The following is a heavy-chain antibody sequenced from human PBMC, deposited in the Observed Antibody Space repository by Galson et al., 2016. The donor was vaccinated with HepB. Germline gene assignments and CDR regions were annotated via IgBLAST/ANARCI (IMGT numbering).Heavy chain of an antibody. J-gene: IGHJ4*02. CDR2: ISTFNGDT. Sequence: SVKVSCKASGYTFTTYGINWVRQAPGQGLEWMGWISTFNGDTKYAQRFQGRVTLTTDTSTTTAYMELRSLTSDDTAVYYCARVWGCPDNWGQGTLVTVSS. D-gene: IGHD3-16*01. V-gene: IGHV1-18*01. CDR1: GYTFTTYG. CDR3: ARVWGCPDN.